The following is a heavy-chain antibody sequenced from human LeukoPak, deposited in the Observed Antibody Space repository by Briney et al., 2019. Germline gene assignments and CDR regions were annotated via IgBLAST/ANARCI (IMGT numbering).Heavy chain of an antibody. V-gene: IGHV3-66*01. J-gene: IGHJ4*02. CDR2: IYSGGST. CDR3: ARVGTPGPDY. CDR1: GFTVSNNY. Sequence: GESLRLSCAASGFTVSNNYMSWVRQAPGKGLEWVSVIYSGGSTYYADSVKGRFTISRDNSKNTLSLQMNSQRAEDTAVYYCARVGTPGPDYWGQGTLVTVSS.